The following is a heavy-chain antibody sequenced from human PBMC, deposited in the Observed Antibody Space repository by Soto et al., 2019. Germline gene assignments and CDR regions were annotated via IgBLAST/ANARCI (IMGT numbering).Heavy chain of an antibody. Sequence: QVHLVQSGAEVKKPGASVKVSCKGSGYGSTTYGITGVRQAPGQGLEWMAWISAHNGNTNYAQKLQGRVTVTRDTSTSTAYMELRSLRSDDTAVYYCARGRYGDYWGQGALVTVSS. CDR3: ARGRYGDY. CDR2: ISAHNGNT. D-gene: IGHD1-1*01. J-gene: IGHJ4*02. CDR1: GYGSTTYG. V-gene: IGHV1-18*01.